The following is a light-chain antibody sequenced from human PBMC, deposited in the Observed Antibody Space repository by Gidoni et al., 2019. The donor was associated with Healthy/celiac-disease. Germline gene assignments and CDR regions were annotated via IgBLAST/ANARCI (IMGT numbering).Light chain of an antibody. CDR1: QSVSSSY. Sequence: EIVLPQSPGTLSLSPGERATLSCRASQSVSSSYLAWYQQKPGQAPRLLIYGASSRATGIPDRFSGSGSGTDFTLNISRLEPEDFAVYYCQQYGSSPTFXQXTRLEIK. CDR3: QQYGSSPT. J-gene: IGKJ5*01. CDR2: GAS. V-gene: IGKV3-20*01.